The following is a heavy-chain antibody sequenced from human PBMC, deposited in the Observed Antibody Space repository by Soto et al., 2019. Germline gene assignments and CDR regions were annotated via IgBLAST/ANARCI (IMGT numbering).Heavy chain of an antibody. D-gene: IGHD3-3*01. CDR2: IYYSGST. V-gene: IGHV4-39*01. CDR3: AGTSRGEWLHQVDY. Sequence: QLQLQESGPGLVKPSETLSLTCTVSGGSISSSSYYWGWIRQPPGKGLEWIGSIYYSGSTYYNPSLKSRVTLSVDTSKNQFSRRLSPVTAADTAVYYCAGTSRGEWLHQVDYWGQGTLVTVSS. CDR1: GGSISSSSYY. J-gene: IGHJ4*02.